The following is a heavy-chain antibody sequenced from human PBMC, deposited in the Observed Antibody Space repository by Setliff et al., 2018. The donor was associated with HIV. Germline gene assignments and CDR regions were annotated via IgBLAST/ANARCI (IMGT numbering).Heavy chain of an antibody. CDR1: GGSISSGSYY. CDR2: IYISRST. J-gene: IGHJ4*02. D-gene: IGHD2-15*01. Sequence: SETLSLTCTVSGGSISSGSYYWNWIRQPAGKGLEWIGHIYISRSTNYNPSLRSRVTISMDTSHNHFSLRLTSMTAADTAVYYCAKVGAYCSGGKCSSPYYFDFWGQGILVTVSS. V-gene: IGHV4-61*09. CDR3: AKVGAYCSGGKCSSPYYFDF.